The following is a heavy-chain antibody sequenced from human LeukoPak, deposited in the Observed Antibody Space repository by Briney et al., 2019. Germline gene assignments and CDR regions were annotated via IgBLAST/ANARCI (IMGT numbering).Heavy chain of an antibody. CDR1: GYTFTDYY. Sequence: GASVKVSCKASGYTFTDYYMHWVRQAPGQGLEWMGRIIPILGIANYAQKFQGRVTITADKSTSTAYMELSSLRSEDTAVYYCARDLHYDFWSGLGMDVWGQGTTVTVSS. CDR2: IIPILGIA. J-gene: IGHJ6*02. V-gene: IGHV1-69*04. D-gene: IGHD3-3*01. CDR3: ARDLHYDFWSGLGMDV.